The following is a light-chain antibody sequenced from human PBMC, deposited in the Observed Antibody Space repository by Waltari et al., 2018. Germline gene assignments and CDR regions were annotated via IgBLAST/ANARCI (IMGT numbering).Light chain of an antibody. V-gene: IGLV3-19*01. Sequence: SSELTQDPAVSVAMGQTVRITCQGDSLRSYYASWYQQRPGQAPILVIYDKNNRPSGVPDRFSGSRSHNTGSLTLTGAQAEDGASYYCHSRDASGVAGSFGGGTKLTVL. CDR3: HSRDASGVAGS. CDR1: SLRSYY. J-gene: IGLJ2*01. CDR2: DKN.